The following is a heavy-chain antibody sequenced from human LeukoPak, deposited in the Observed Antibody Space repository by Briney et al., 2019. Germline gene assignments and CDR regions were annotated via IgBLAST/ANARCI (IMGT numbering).Heavy chain of an antibody. D-gene: IGHD3-10*01. CDR3: AKSRGSGTYYKGNDY. Sequence: GGSLRLSCAASGFTFSNYAMSWVRQATGKGLEWVSAISNSGDNTYYAESVKGRFTISRDNSKSTLYLQMNSLEAEDTAVYYCAKSRGSGTYYKGNDYWGQGALVTVSS. V-gene: IGHV3-23*01. J-gene: IGHJ4*02. CDR1: GFTFSNYA. CDR2: ISNSGDNT.